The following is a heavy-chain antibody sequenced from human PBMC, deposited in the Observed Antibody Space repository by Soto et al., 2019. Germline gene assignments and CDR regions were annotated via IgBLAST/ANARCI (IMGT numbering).Heavy chain of an antibody. V-gene: IGHV1-69*01. Sequence: QVQLVQSGAEVRKPGSSVRVSCKASGGSFNRHTISWVRQAPGQGLEWMGGIIPIFGTANHAQKFQVRVKIIADESTSTVYMELSSLRSDDTSIYYCARGWGYDSTDYYYAYWGQGTLVIVAS. J-gene: IGHJ4*02. CDR3: ARGWGYDSTDYYYAY. D-gene: IGHD3-22*01. CDR2: IIPIFGTA. CDR1: GGSFNRHT.